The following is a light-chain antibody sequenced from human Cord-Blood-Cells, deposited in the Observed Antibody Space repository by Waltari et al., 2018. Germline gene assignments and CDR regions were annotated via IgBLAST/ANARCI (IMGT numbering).Light chain of an antibody. J-gene: IGKJ5*01. V-gene: IGKV3-20*01. CDR2: GAS. Sequence: EIVLPPSSGTLSLSAGERATLSCSASQSVSSSYLAWYQQKPGQAPRLLIYGASSRATGIPDRFSGSGSGTDVTLTISRLEPEDFAVYYCQQYGSSPPITFGQGTRLEIK. CDR3: QQYGSSPPIT. CDR1: QSVSSSY.